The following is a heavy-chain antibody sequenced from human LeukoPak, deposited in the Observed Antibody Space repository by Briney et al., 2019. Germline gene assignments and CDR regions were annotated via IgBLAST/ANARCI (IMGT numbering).Heavy chain of an antibody. CDR3: AKDSTLNYYDSSGYPYYFDY. CDR2: ISWNSGSI. D-gene: IGHD3-22*01. V-gene: IGHV3-9*01. Sequence: GGCLRLSCAASGFTFDDYAMRWGRQGPGKGLEWGSGISWNSGSIGYADSVKGRFTISRDNAKTSLYLQMNSLRAEDTALYYCAKDSTLNYYDSSGYPYYFDYWGQGTLVTVSS. J-gene: IGHJ4*02. CDR1: GFTFDDYA.